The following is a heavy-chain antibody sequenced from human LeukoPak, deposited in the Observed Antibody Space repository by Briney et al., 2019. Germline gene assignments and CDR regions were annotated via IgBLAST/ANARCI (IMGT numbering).Heavy chain of an antibody. V-gene: IGHV3-30*02. D-gene: IGHD2-21*02. CDR3: AKGDCGGDCYSGVDY. J-gene: IGHJ4*02. Sequence: GGSLRLSCATSGFIFKTYGMHWVRQAPGKGLEWVAFIRFDGSNKYYADSVKGRFTISRDNSKNTLYLQMNSLRAEDTAVYYCAKGDCGGDCYSGVDYWGQGTLVTVSS. CDR1: GFIFKTYG. CDR2: IRFDGSNK.